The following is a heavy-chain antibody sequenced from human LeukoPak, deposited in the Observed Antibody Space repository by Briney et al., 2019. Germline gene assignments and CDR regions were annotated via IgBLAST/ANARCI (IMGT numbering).Heavy chain of an antibody. V-gene: IGHV4-38-2*02. J-gene: IGHJ4*02. CDR3: ARALSVYGPYFDY. CDR1: GYSISSGYY. D-gene: IGHD3-16*01. Sequence: SETLSLTCTVSGYSISSGYYWGWIRQPPGKGLEWIGSIYHSGRTFYNPSLKSRVTISVDTSKNQFSLQLSSVTAADTAVYYCARALSVYGPYFDYWGQGTLVTVSS. CDR2: IYHSGRT.